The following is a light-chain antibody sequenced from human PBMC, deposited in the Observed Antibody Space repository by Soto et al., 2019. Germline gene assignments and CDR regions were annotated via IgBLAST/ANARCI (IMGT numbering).Light chain of an antibody. CDR1: NIGGKS. CDR3: QVWDGSGDQV. Sequence: SYELTQPPSVSVAPGQTARITCGGANIGGKSVHWYQQRPGQAPVLVVYDDRDRPSGIPERFSGSNSGNTATLASSRVEAGDEADYYCQVWDGSGDQVFGGGTQLTVL. CDR2: DDR. J-gene: IGLJ3*02. V-gene: IGLV3-21*02.